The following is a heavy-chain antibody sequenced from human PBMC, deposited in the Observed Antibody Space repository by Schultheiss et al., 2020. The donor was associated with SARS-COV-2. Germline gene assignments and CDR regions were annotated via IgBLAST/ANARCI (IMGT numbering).Heavy chain of an antibody. CDR2: ISGSGGST. CDR1: GFTFSSYA. J-gene: IGHJ6*02. Sequence: GGSLRLSCAASGFTFSSYAMSWVRQAPGKGLEWVSAISGSGGSTYYADSVKGRFTISRDNSKNTLYLQMNSLRAEDTAVYYCARAQKGITGTTSYYYGMDVWGQGTTVTVSS. CDR3: ARAQKGITGTTSYYYGMDV. V-gene: IGHV3-23*01. D-gene: IGHD1-7*01.